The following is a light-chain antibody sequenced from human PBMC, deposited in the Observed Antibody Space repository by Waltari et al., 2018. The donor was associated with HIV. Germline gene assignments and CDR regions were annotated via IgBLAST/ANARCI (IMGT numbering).Light chain of an antibody. V-gene: IGLV2-14*01. CDR3: SSVANSVTLSVL. CDR2: EVS. J-gene: IGLJ3*02. Sequence: QFALTQPASVSGSPGQSITISCSGTSSDIGYYNYVAWYQQHPGKAPKLIIYEVSNRPSGVSNRFSCSKSGNTASLTISALQAEDEADYFCSSVANSVTLSVLFGGGTKLTVL. CDR1: SSDIGYYNY.